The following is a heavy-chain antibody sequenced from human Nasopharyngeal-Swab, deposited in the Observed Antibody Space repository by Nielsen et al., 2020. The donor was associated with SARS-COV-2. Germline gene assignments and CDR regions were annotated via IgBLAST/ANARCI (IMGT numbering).Heavy chain of an antibody. D-gene: IGHD6-13*01. CDR1: GGSISSYY. J-gene: IGHJ4*02. CDR3: ASGDPTGYSSSPVRTFDY. Sequence: SETLSLTCTVSGGSISSYYWSWIRQPPGKGLEWIGYIYYSGSTNYNPSLKSRVTISVDTSKNQFSLKLSSVTAADTAVYYCASGDPTGYSSSPVRTFDYWGQGTLVTVSS. V-gene: IGHV4-59*01. CDR2: IYYSGST.